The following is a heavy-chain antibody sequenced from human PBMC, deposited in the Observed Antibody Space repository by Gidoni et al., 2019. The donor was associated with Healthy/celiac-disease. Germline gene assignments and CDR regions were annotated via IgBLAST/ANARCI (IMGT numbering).Heavy chain of an antibody. Sequence: EVQLVESWGGLVQPGRSLRLSRAAPGFTFDDYAMHWVRQAPGKGLEWVSGISWNSGSIGYADSVKGRFTISRDNAKNSLYLQMNSLRAEDTALYYCAKEGDSYGLDYWGQGTLVTVSS. CDR1: GFTFDDYA. CDR3: AKEGDSYGLDY. J-gene: IGHJ4*02. CDR2: ISWNSGSI. V-gene: IGHV3-9*01. D-gene: IGHD5-18*01.